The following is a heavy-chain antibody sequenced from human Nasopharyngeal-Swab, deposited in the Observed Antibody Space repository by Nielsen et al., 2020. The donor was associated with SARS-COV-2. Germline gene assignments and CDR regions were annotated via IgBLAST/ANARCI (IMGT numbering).Heavy chain of an antibody. J-gene: IGHJ5*02. Sequence: GESLKISCAASGFTFNSYAMSWVRQAPGKGLEWVSIISGSGDTTYYADSVKDRFTISRDNSKNTLYLQTNSLRVEDTAVYYCAKIPQRTYGPRYNWFDPWGQGTLVTVSS. D-gene: IGHD1-1*01. CDR1: GFTFNSYA. V-gene: IGHV3-23*01. CDR2: ISGSGDTT. CDR3: AKIPQRTYGPRYNWFDP.